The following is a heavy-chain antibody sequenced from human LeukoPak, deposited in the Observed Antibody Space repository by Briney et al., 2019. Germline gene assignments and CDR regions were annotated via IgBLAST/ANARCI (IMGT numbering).Heavy chain of an antibody. V-gene: IGHV3-7*01. Sequence: GGSLRLSCVVSGFTFSGYWMTWVRQAPGKGGEWVANIREDGSERNYVDSVKGRFIISRDNSRNSLYLQMNSLRPEDTAVYYCTRDRNARATKEDRYDYWGQGTLVTVSS. CDR1: GFTFSGYW. J-gene: IGHJ4*02. CDR3: TRDRNARATKEDRYDY. CDR2: IREDGSER. D-gene: IGHD5-12*01.